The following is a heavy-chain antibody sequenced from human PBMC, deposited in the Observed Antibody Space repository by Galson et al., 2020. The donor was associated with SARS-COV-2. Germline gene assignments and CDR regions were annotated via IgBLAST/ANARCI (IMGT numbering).Heavy chain of an antibody. CDR1: GFTFSDYS. CDR2: INPRSNYI. CDR3: VREISGSGTYPFDY. Sequence: GGSLRLSCAASGFTFSDYSMNWVRQTPGKGLEWVSSINPRSNYIYYAGSVKGRFTVSRDNAQNSLLLQMNGLRAEDTAVYYCVREISGSGTYPFDYWGQGTLVTVSS. D-gene: IGHD3-10*01. J-gene: IGHJ4*02. V-gene: IGHV3-21*01.